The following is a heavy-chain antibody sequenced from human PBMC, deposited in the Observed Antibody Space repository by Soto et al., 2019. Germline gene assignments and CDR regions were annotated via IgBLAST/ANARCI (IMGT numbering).Heavy chain of an antibody. CDR2: ISSSGSTI. J-gene: IGHJ6*02. Sequence: GGSLRLSCAASGFTFSSYEMNWVRQAPGKGLEWVLYISSSGSTIFYADSVKGRFTISRDNAKNSLYLQMNSLRAEDTAVYYCARDDGLGLAPYYGMDVWGQGTTVTVSS. CDR3: ARDDGLGLAPYYGMDV. V-gene: IGHV3-48*03. CDR1: GFTFSSYE. D-gene: IGHD3-10*01.